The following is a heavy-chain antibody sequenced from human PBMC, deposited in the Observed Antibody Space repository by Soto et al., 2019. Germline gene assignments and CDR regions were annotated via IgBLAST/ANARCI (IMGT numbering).Heavy chain of an antibody. CDR2: IYYSGST. Sequence: SQTLRLPCTVSAGSTSRSSYYWGWIRQPPGKGLEWIGSIYYSGSTYYNPSLKSRVTISVDTSKNQFSLKLSSVTAADTAVYFCARRHCEYRDYVYYWSQGTRGTVSS. D-gene: IGHD3-16*01. CDR1: AGSTSRSSYY. V-gene: IGHV4-39*01. CDR3: ARRHCEYRDYVYY. J-gene: IGHJ4*02.